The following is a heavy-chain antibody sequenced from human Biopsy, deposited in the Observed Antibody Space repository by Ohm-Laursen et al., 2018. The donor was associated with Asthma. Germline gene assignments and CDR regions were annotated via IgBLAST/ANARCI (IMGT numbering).Heavy chain of an antibody. V-gene: IGHV3-30*04. CDR3: ARGGLHYYEYYGMDV. J-gene: IGHJ6*02. CDR1: GFTFDNYT. Sequence: SLRLSCAASGFTFDNYTMHWVRQAPGKGLEWVTIISYDGRNTYYADSVEGRFTISRDNSKNTLFLQMSSLRTEDTAVYYCARGGLHYYEYYGMDVWGQGTTVTVSS. CDR2: ISYDGRNT. D-gene: IGHD2-21*02.